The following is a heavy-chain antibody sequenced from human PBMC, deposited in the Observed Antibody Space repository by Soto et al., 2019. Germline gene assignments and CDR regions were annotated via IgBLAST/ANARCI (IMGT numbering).Heavy chain of an antibody. Sequence: PSETLSLTCTVSGGSIRSSLYYWSWIRQPPGKGLERIGYIFDSGITHYNPSLKSRVAMSVDTSKNQFSLNLTSVTAADTAVYFCASQFCSGCACFNWFDPWGYGSLVTVTS. CDR3: ASQFCSGCACFNWFDP. CDR1: GGSIRSSLYY. D-gene: IGHD2-21*02. V-gene: IGHV4-30-4*01. CDR2: IFDSGIT. J-gene: IGHJ5*02.